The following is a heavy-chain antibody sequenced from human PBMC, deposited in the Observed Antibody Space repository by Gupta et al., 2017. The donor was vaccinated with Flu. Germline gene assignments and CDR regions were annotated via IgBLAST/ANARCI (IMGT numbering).Heavy chain of an antibody. CDR2: IYYSGST. J-gene: IGHJ5*02. CDR3: ARHFTIFGVVTQTRWFDP. V-gene: IGHV4-39*01. D-gene: IGHD3-3*01. Sequence: GKGREWIGSIYYSGSTYYNPSLKSRVTISVDPSKNQFALKLSSVTAADTAVYYCARHFTIFGVVTQTRWFDPWGQGTLVTVSS.